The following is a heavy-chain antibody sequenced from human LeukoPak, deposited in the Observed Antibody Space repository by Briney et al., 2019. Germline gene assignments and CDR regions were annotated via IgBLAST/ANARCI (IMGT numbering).Heavy chain of an antibody. CDR2: ISGSGGST. V-gene: IGHV3-23*01. D-gene: IGHD3/OR15-3a*01. CDR1: GFTFSSYA. Sequence: PGRSLRLSCAASGFTFSSYAMSWVRQAPGKGLEWVSAISGSGGSTYYADSVKGRFTISRDNSKNTLYLQMNSLRAEYTAVYYCTKKGLDVASYYFDYWGQGTLVTVSS. J-gene: IGHJ4*02. CDR3: TKKGLDVASYYFDY.